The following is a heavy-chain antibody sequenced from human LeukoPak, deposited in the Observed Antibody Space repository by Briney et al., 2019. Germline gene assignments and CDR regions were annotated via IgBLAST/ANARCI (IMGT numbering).Heavy chain of an antibody. J-gene: IGHJ6*03. V-gene: IGHV4-34*01. CDR2: INHSGST. Sequence: PSETLSLTCAVYGGSFSGYYWSWIRQPPGKGLEWIGEINHSGSTNYNPSLKSRVTISVDTSKNQFSLKLSSVTAADTAVYYCASLGALYSSSSPNYYYYYYMGVWGKGTTVTVSS. CDR1: GGSFSGYY. CDR3: ASLGALYSSSSPNYYYYYYMGV. D-gene: IGHD6-6*01.